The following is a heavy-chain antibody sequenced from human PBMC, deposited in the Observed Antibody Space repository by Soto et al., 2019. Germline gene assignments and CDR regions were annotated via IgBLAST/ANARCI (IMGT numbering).Heavy chain of an antibody. CDR1: GYTFSSYG. CDR3: ARDPYPTYYDILTGYSYFDY. D-gene: IGHD3-9*01. J-gene: IGHJ4*02. Sequence: ASVKVSCKASGYTFSSYGISWVRQAPGQGLEWMGWISAYNGNTNYAQKLQGRVIMTTDTSTSTAYMELRSLRSDDTAVYYCARDPYPTYYDILTGYSYFDYWGQGTLVTSPQ. CDR2: ISAYNGNT. V-gene: IGHV1-18*01.